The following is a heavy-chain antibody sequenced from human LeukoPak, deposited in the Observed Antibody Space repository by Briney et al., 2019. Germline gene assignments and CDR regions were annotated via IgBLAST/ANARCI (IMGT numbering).Heavy chain of an antibody. CDR2: ISYDGSNK. J-gene: IGHJ4*02. V-gene: IGHV3-30-3*01. Sequence: GGSLRLSCAASRFTFSSYAMHWVRQPPGKGLEWVAVISYDGSNKYYTDSVKGRFTISRDNSKNTLYLQMNSLRAEDTAVYYCAREKLGSDYFDYWGQGTLVTVSS. D-gene: IGHD3-10*01. CDR1: RFTFSSYA. CDR3: AREKLGSDYFDY.